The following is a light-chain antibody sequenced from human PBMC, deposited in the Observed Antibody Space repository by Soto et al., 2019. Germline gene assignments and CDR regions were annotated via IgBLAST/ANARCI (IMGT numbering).Light chain of an antibody. CDR1: QGIRNA. Sequence: IQMTQSPSSLSASVGDRVTIACRASQGIRNALAWYQQRLGKAPTLLIYASSNLQAGVPSRFRGSGSGAEFTLTISSLQPEDSATYYCLQDYTYPRTFGQGTKVEI. V-gene: IGKV1-6*01. CDR2: ASS. CDR3: LQDYTYPRT. J-gene: IGKJ1*01.